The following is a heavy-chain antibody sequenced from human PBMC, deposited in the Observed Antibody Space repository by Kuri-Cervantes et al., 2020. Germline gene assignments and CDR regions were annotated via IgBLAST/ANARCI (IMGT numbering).Heavy chain of an antibody. CDR3: ARDYGYYFDY. Sequence: GESLKISCAASGFTFSSYDMHWVRQATGKGLEWVSAIGTAGDTYYPGSVKGRFTISRDNAKNSLYLQMNSLRDEDTAVYYCARDYGYYFDYWGQGTLVTVSS. D-gene: IGHD4-17*01. V-gene: IGHV3-13*01. CDR2: IGTAGDT. J-gene: IGHJ4*02. CDR1: GFTFSSYD.